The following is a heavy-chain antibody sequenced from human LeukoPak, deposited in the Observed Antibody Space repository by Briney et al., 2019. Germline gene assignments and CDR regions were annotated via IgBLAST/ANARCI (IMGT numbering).Heavy chain of an antibody. V-gene: IGHV4-59*08. CDR3: ARITFVVEGYGMDV. J-gene: IGHJ6*02. Sequence: PSESLSLTCTVAGASMSSYYWSWIRQPPGKGLEWRGYIYYSGSTNYNPSLKSRVTISVDTSKNQFSLSLSSVTAADTAVYYCARITFVVEGYGMDVWGQGTTVTVSS. D-gene: IGHD2-21*01. CDR2: IYYSGST. CDR1: GASMSSYY.